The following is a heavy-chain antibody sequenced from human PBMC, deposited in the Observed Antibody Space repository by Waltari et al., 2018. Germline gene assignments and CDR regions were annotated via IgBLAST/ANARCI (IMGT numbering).Heavy chain of an antibody. D-gene: IGHD2-21*01. Sequence: EVQVLESGGGLLQPGGSLRLSCAASGFTFNMYAMTWVRQAPGKGLQWVSSISGTDGATYYADSVKGRFTISRDNSRNTLYLQMNSLRVEDTAVYYCVKDWGGDTCSSGCMDAWGQGTTVTVSS. CDR3: VKDWGGDTCSSGCMDA. V-gene: IGHV3-23*01. CDR1: GFTFNMYA. J-gene: IGHJ6*02. CDR2: ISGTDGAT.